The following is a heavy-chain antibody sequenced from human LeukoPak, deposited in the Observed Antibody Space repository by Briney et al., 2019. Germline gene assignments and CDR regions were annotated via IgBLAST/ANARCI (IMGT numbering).Heavy chain of an antibody. J-gene: IGHJ6*02. CDR3: ARGQQLVHGELLYYYYGMDV. CDR1: GYTFTSYY. Sequence: ASVKVSCKASGYTFTSYYMHWVRQAPGQGLEWMGGIIPIFGTANYVQKFQGRVTITADESTSTAYMELSSLRSEDTAVYYCARGQQLVHGELLYYYYGMDVWGQGTTVTVSS. V-gene: IGHV1-69*13. D-gene: IGHD6-13*01. CDR2: IIPIFGTA.